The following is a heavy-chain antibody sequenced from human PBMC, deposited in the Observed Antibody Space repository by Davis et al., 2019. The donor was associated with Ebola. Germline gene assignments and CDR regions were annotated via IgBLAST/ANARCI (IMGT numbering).Heavy chain of an antibody. Sequence: ASVKVSCKASGYTFTSYGISWVRQAPGQGLEWMGWISAYNGNTNYAQKLQGRVTMTTDTSTSTAYMELRSLRSDDTAVYYCAREGGRVTTLYYYYGMDVWGQGTTVTVSS. D-gene: IGHD4-17*01. V-gene: IGHV1-18*01. CDR2: ISAYNGNT. J-gene: IGHJ6*02. CDR3: AREGGRVTTLYYYYGMDV. CDR1: GYTFTSYG.